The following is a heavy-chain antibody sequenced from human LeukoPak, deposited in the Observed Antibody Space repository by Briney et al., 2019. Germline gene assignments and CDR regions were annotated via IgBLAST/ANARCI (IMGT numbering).Heavy chain of an antibody. Sequence: SETLSLTCTVSGGSISRYYWSWIRQPPGKGLEWIGYINYSGSTNHNPSLKSRVNISVDTSKNQFSLNLSSVTAADTAVYYCARHCSGETCPWDWGQGTLVTVSS. J-gene: IGHJ4*02. CDR1: GGSISRYY. D-gene: IGHD2-15*01. V-gene: IGHV4-59*01. CDR3: ARHCSGETCPWD. CDR2: INYSGST.